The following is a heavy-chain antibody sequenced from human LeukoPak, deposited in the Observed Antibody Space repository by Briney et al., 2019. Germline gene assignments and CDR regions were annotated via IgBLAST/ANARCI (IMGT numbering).Heavy chain of an antibody. CDR1: GYTLTELS. CDR3: AKDLLVVPAAMDY. CDR2: FDPEDGET. D-gene: IGHD2-2*01. Sequence: ASVKVSCKVSGYTLTELSMHWVRQAPGKGLEWMGGFDPEDGETIYAQKFQGRVTMTEDTSTDTAYMELSSLRSDDTAVYYCAKDLLVVPAAMDYWGQGTLVTVSS. J-gene: IGHJ4*02. V-gene: IGHV1-24*01.